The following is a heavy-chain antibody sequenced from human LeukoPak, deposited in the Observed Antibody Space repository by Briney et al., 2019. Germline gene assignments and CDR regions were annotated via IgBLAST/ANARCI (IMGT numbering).Heavy chain of an antibody. D-gene: IGHD6-19*01. CDR3: ARDPEYSSGWFGLDV. CDR1: GFTFRSYE. Sequence: GGSLRLSCAASGFTFRSYEMNWVRQAPGKGLEWVSCISSSGGTIYYADSVKGRFTISRDNAKNSLYLQMNSLRAEDSALYYCARDPEYSSGWFGLDVWGQGATVTVSS. CDR2: ISSSGGTI. J-gene: IGHJ6*02. V-gene: IGHV3-48*03.